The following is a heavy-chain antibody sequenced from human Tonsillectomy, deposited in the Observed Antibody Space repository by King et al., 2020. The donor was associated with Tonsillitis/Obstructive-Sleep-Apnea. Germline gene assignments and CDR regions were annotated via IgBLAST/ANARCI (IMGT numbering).Heavy chain of an antibody. CDR2: IYYSGGT. J-gene: IGHJ5*02. Sequence: VQLQESGPGLVKPSETLSLSCTVSGGSIDNYYWNWIRQPPGKGLEWIGCIYYSGGTIYNPSLRSRVTISVDTSKHQFSLKLTSGTAADTAVYYCAGVPSYSLDVLNCFDLWGQGSVVTVSS. CDR1: GGSIDNYY. D-gene: IGHD5-18*01. CDR3: AGVPSYSLDVLNCFDL. V-gene: IGHV4-59*12.